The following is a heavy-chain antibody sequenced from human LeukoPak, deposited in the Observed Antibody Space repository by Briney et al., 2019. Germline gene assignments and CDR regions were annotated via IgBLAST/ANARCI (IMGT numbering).Heavy chain of an antibody. CDR1: GFTFSSSA. J-gene: IGHJ4*02. V-gene: IGHV3-30*02. Sequence: GGSLRLSCAASGFTFSSSAMHWVRQAPGKGLEWVAFMWSDGSDKYYADSVRGRFTISRDSSKNTLYLQMNSLRAEDTAVYYCAKAAVGGTWSDYWGQGTLVTVSS. CDR3: AKAAVGGTWSDY. D-gene: IGHD1-26*01. CDR2: MWSDGSDK.